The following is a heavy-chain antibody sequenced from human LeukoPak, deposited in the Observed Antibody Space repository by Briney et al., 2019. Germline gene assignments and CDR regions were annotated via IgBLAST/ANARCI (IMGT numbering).Heavy chain of an antibody. Sequence: SQTLSLTCTVSGGSISSGGYYWSWIRQHPGKGLEWIRYIYYSGSTYYNPSLKSRVTISVDTSKNQFSLKLSSVTAADTAVYYCASIRRDGYNYHYFDYWGQGTLVTVSS. CDR2: IYYSGST. CDR3: ASIRRDGYNYHYFDY. V-gene: IGHV4-31*03. J-gene: IGHJ4*02. CDR1: GGSISSGGYY. D-gene: IGHD5-24*01.